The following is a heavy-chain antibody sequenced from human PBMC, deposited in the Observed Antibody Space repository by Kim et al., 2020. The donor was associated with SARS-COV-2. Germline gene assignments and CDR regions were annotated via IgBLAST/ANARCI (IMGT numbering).Heavy chain of an antibody. D-gene: IGHD4-17*01. V-gene: IGHV1-69*01. Sequence: QKFQGRVTITADESTSTAYMELSSLRSEDTAVYYCARGNDYGDYYNWFDPWGHGTLVTVSS. CDR3: ARGNDYGDYYNWFDP. J-gene: IGHJ5*02.